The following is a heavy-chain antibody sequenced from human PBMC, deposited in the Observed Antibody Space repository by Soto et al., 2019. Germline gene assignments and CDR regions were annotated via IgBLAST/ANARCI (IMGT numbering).Heavy chain of an antibody. CDR2: ISGSGGST. D-gene: IGHD2-21*02. CDR3: AKARREHIVVVTAYLQH. J-gene: IGHJ1*01. CDR1: GFTFSSYA. V-gene: IGHV3-23*01. Sequence: EVQLLESGGGLVQPGGSLRLSCAASGFTFSSYAMSWVRQAPGKGLEWVSAISGSGGSTYYADSVKGRFTISRDNSKNTLYLQMNSLRDEDTAVYYCAKARREHIVVVTAYLQHWGQGTLVTVS.